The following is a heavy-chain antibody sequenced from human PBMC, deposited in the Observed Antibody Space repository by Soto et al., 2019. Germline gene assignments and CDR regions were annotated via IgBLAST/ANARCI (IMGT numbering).Heavy chain of an antibody. CDR3: ARDTGAGYDYVWGFDP. V-gene: IGHV1-46*01. CDR1: GYTFTSYY. D-gene: IGHD3-16*01. CDR2: INPSGGGT. Sequence: QVQLVQSGAEVKKPGASVKVSCKASGYTFTSYYMHWVRQAPGQGLEWMGIINPSGGGTRYAQKFQGRVTMTRDTSTSTVYMELSSLRSDDTAMYYCARDTGAGYDYVWGFDPWGQGTLVTVSS. J-gene: IGHJ5*02.